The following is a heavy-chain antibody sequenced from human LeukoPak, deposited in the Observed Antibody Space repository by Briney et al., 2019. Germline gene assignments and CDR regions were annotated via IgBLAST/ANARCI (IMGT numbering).Heavy chain of an antibody. D-gene: IGHD3-22*01. CDR1: GFTFSSYA. CDR3: ARDDYYDSSGYYWAFDY. CDR2: ISYDGSNK. Sequence: GGSLRLSCAASGFTFSSYAMSWVRQAPGKGLEWVAVISYDGSNKYYADSVKGRFTISRDNSKNTLYLQMNSLRAEDTAVYYCARDDYYDSSGYYWAFDYWGQGTLVTVSS. V-gene: IGHV3-30-3*01. J-gene: IGHJ4*02.